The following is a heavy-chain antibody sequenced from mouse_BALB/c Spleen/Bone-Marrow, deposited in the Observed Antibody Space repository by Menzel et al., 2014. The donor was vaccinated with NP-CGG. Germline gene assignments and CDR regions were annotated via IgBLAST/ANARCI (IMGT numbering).Heavy chain of an antibody. J-gene: IGHJ2*01. CDR2: ISSGSNII. V-gene: IGHV5-17*02. Sequence: EVQLVESGGGLVQPGESRKLSCAASGFTFSSFVMHWIRQAPEKGLEWVAFISSGSNIIHYADTVKGRFTISRDNPKNTLFLQMTSLRSEDTAMYYCGRGDYWGQGTTLTVSS. CDR1: GFTFSSFV. CDR3: GRGDY.